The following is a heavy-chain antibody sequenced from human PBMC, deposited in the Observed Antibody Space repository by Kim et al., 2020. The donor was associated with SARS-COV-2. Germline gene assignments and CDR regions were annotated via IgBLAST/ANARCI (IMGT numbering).Heavy chain of an antibody. J-gene: IGHJ3*02. V-gene: IGHV4-59*13. CDR1: GGSISSYY. CDR2: IYYSGST. Sequence: SETLSLTCTVSGGSISSYYWSWIRQPPGKGLEWIGYIYYSGSTNYNPSLKSRVTISVDTSKNQFSLKLSSVTAADTAVYYCARDGRRYGSGSSNDAFDIWGQGTMVTVSS. D-gene: IGHD3-10*01. CDR3: ARDGRRYGSGSSNDAFDI.